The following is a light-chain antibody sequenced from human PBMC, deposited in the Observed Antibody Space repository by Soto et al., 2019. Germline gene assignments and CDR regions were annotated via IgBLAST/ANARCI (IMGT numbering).Light chain of an antibody. CDR1: SSDVGSYNY. V-gene: IGLV2-14*01. Sequence: QSALTQPASVSGSPGQSITISCTGTSSDVGSYNYVSWYQQHPGKAPKLMIYEVSNRPSGVSNRFSGSKSGYTASLTISGLQAEDEADYYCSLYTSTSTYVFGTGTKVTVL. CDR2: EVS. CDR3: SLYTSTSTYV. J-gene: IGLJ1*01.